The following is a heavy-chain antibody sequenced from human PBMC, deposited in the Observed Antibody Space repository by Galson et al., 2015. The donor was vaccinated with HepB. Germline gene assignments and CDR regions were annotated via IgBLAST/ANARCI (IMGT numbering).Heavy chain of an antibody. CDR1: GYTFTNYG. V-gene: IGHV1-18*01. Sequence: SVKVSCKASGYTFTNYGITWVRQAPGQGLEWMGWISAKNGDTNNAQKLHDRLTMTTDTSTNTAYMELRSLRPDDTAVYYCARYLHGGFYDFWSGYSNWFDPWGQGTLVIVSS. J-gene: IGHJ5*02. CDR2: ISAKNGDT. D-gene: IGHD3-3*01. CDR3: ARYLHGGFYDFWSGYSNWFDP.